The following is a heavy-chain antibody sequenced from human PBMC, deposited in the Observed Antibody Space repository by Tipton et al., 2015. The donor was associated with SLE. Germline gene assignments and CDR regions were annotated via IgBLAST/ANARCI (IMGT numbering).Heavy chain of an antibody. Sequence: TLSLTCTVSGGSISSYYWSWIRQPPGKGLEWIGYIYYSGSTNYNPSLKGRVTISVDTSKNQFSLKLSSVTAADTAVYYCEREEYSSGWTEVHWFDPWGQGSLVTVSS. CDR1: GGSISSYY. D-gene: IGHD6-19*01. V-gene: IGHV4-59*01. CDR2: IYYSGST. CDR3: EREEYSSGWTEVHWFDP. J-gene: IGHJ5*02.